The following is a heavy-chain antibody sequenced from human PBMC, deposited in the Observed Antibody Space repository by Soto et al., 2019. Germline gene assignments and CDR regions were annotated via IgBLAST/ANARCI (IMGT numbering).Heavy chain of an antibody. CDR3: ATTRGIAVGGSFDL. J-gene: IGHJ5*02. CDR1: GASITIRCSY. D-gene: IGHD6-13*01. Sequence: SETLSLTCIVSGASITIRCSYWCWIRQPPGKGLDWVGTLYSGSTYSTPSLKRRDTIAVDTSKTQFTLKLSSVAAEETDIYYCATTRGIAVGGSFDLWGQGTLVTVSS. CDR2: LYSGST. V-gene: IGHV4-39*01.